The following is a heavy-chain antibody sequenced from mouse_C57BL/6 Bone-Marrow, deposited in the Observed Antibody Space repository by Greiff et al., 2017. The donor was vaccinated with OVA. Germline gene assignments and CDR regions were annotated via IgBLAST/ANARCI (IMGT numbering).Heavy chain of an antibody. CDR3: ARADYDGEVDY. CDR2: ISYSGST. D-gene: IGHD2-4*01. CDR1: GYSIPSDY. Sequence: EVQRVESGPGLAKPSQTLSLTCSVTGYSIPSDYWNWIRKFPGNKLEYMGYISYSGSTYYNPSLKSRISITRDTSKNQYYLQLNSVTTEDTATYYCARADYDGEVDYWGQGTTLTVSS. J-gene: IGHJ2*01. V-gene: IGHV3-8*01.